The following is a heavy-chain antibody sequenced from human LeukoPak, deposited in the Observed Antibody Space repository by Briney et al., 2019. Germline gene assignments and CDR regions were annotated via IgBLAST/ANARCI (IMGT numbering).Heavy chain of an antibody. J-gene: IGHJ4*02. V-gene: IGHV4-39*07. CDR1: GGSISSSSYY. D-gene: IGHD2-15*01. CDR3: ARDLGVGGPSDY. Sequence: SETLSLTCTVSGGSISSSSYYWGWIRQPPGKGLECIGSIYYSGSTYYNPSLKSRVTISVDTSKNQFSLKLSSVTAADTAVYYCARDLGVGGPSDYWGQGTLVTVSS. CDR2: IYYSGST.